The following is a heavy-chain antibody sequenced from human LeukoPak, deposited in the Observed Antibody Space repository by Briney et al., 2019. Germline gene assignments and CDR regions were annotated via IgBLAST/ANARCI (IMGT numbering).Heavy chain of an antibody. CDR2: IKQDGSDT. CDR3: ASASFIHVWSQNFDY. V-gene: IGHV3-7*05. CDR1: GFTFSNYC. D-gene: IGHD5-18*01. J-gene: IGHJ4*02. Sequence: GGSLRLSCGVSGFTFSNYCMMWVRQAPGKGLEWVANIKQDGSDTYYLDSVRGRFTISRDNAKNSLYLQMNSLRAEDTAVYYCASASFIHVWSQNFDYWGQGTLVTVSS.